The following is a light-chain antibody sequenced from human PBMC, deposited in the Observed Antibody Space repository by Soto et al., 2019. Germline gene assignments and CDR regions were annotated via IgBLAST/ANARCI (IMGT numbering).Light chain of an antibody. V-gene: IGLV2-8*01. CDR1: SSDVGGYHY. CDR3: SSYAGSNYVV. Sequence: QSALTQPPSASGSTGQSVTISCTGTSSDVGGYHYVSWYQQHPGKAPKLMIYEVSKRPSGVPDRISGSKSGNTASLTVSGLQAEDEADYYCSSYAGSNYVVFGGGTKVTVL. J-gene: IGLJ2*01. CDR2: EVS.